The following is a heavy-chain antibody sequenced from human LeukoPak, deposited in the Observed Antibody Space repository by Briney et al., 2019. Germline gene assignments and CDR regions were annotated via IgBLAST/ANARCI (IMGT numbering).Heavy chain of an antibody. Sequence: PGGSLRLSCAASGFTFSSYWMTWVRQAPGKGLEWVANIKQDGSERYYVDSVRGRFTISRDNAKNSLFLQMNSLRAEDTAVYYCARDTVAAAGIDYWGQGTLVTVSS. CDR3: ARDTVAAAGIDY. V-gene: IGHV3-7*01. CDR1: GFTFSSYW. D-gene: IGHD6-13*01. J-gene: IGHJ4*02. CDR2: IKQDGSER.